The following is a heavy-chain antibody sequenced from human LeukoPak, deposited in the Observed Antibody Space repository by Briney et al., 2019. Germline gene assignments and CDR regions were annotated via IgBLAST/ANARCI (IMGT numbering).Heavy chain of an antibody. V-gene: IGHV4-59*08. CDR1: GGSINNYY. D-gene: IGHD3-10*01. CDR3: ARHITGSGSAFDL. Sequence: SETLSLTCTVSGGSINNYYWGWIRQAPGKGLEWIAYIHYTGITNYNPSLKSRVTISVDPSKNQFSLNLSSVTAADTAMYYCARHITGSGSAFDLWGRGTLVTVSS. CDR2: IHYTGIT. J-gene: IGHJ2*01.